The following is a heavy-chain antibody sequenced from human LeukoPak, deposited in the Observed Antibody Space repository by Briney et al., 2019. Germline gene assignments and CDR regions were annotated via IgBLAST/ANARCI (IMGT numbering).Heavy chain of an antibody. CDR2: ISSPSI. Sequence: PGRSLRLSCAASGFTLSAYEMNWVRQAPGKGLEWVSYISSPSIHYADSVKGRFTISRDNAKNSLYLQMNSLRAEDTAVYYCASRRVAVPSSRAFDYWGQGTLVTVSS. D-gene: IGHD6-19*01. CDR3: ASRRVAVPSSRAFDY. V-gene: IGHV3-48*03. CDR1: GFTLSAYE. J-gene: IGHJ4*02.